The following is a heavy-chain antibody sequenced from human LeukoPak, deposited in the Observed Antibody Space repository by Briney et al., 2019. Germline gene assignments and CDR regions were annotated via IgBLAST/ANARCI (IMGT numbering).Heavy chain of an antibody. J-gene: IGHJ4*02. D-gene: IGHD3-10*01. Sequence: HAGGSLRLSRAASGFTFSNYWVHWVRQAPGKGLVWVSRINRDGSTTNYADSVKGRFTVSRDNAKNALNLQMNSLRAGDTAVYYCARDKKSGESSEIDYSGQGTLVTVSS. CDR2: INRDGSTT. CDR1: GFTFSNYW. CDR3: ARDKKSGESSEIDY. V-gene: IGHV3-74*01.